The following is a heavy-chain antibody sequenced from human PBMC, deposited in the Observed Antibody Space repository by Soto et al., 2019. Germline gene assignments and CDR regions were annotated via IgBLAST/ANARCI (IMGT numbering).Heavy chain of an antibody. Sequence: KTSETLSLTCAVSGDSISSGAWWSWVRQSPGKGPEWIGSVFYTGFTSYNPSLESRVSVSVDTSKNQFSLKVSGVSAADTAVYYCATSQKGYNWNYFDHWGQGALVTVSS. CDR3: ATSQKGYNWNYFDH. CDR1: GDSISSGAW. J-gene: IGHJ4*02. V-gene: IGHV4-38-2*01. CDR2: VFYTGFT. D-gene: IGHD1-20*01.